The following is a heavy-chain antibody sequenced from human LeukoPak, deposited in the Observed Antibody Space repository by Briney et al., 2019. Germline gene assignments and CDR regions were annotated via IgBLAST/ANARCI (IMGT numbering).Heavy chain of an antibody. V-gene: IGHV1-18*01. Sequence: ASVKVSCKASGYTFTSYGISWVRQAPGPGLEWMGWISAYNGNTNYAQKLQGRVTMTTDTSTSTAYMELRSLRSDDTAVYYCASKIYCGGDCYYFDYWGQGTLVTVSS. CDR2: ISAYNGNT. CDR3: ASKIYCGGDCYYFDY. CDR1: GYTFTSYG. J-gene: IGHJ4*02. D-gene: IGHD2-21*01.